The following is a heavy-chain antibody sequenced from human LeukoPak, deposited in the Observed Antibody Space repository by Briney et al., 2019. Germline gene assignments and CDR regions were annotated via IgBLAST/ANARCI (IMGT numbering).Heavy chain of an antibody. CDR2: INSDESIT. CDR3: ARYSLGYSDY. Sequence: PGGSLGLSCAASGFTFSSNWMHWVRQAPGKGLVWVSTINSDESITRYADSVKGRFTISRDNAKNTVYLQMNSLRAEDTAVYYCARYSLGYSDYWGQGTLVTVSS. V-gene: IGHV3-74*01. J-gene: IGHJ4*02. D-gene: IGHD4-11*01. CDR1: GFTFSSNW.